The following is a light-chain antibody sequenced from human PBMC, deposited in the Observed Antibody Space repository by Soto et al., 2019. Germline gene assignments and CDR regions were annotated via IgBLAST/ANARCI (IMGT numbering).Light chain of an antibody. CDR1: QSVSSN. J-gene: IGKJ4*01. Sequence: EIVMTQSPATLSVSPGERATLSCRASQSVSSNLAWYQQKPGQAPRLLIYGASTRAIGVPARFSGSGSGTEFTLTISSLQSEDFAVYFCQQYDNWPLTFGGGTKVEIK. V-gene: IGKV3-15*01. CDR2: GAS. CDR3: QQYDNWPLT.